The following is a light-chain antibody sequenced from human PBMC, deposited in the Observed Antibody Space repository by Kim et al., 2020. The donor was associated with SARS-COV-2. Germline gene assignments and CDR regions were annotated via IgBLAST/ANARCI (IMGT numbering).Light chain of an antibody. J-gene: IGKJ2*01. CDR3: QKYDIAPYT. V-gene: IGKV1-27*01. CDR2: AAS. Sequence: SASVGDRVTLTCRASQGISTHLAWYQQKPGKVPKVLIYAASTLQSGVPSRFSGSGSGTDFTLTISSLQPEDVATYFCQKYDIAPYTFGQGTKLEI. CDR1: QGISTH.